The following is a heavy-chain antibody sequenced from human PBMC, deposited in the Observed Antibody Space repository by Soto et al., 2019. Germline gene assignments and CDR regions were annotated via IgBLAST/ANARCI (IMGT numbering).Heavy chain of an antibody. D-gene: IGHD2-21*02. Sequence: TSETLSLTCTVSGGPISSYYWSWIRQPPGKGLEWIGYIYYSGSTNYNPSLKSRVTISVDTSKNQFSLKLSSVTAADTAVYYCASCRDGYNIGDLDYWGQGTLVNRLL. V-gene: IGHV4-59*08. CDR1: GGPISSYY. CDR3: ASCRDGYNIGDLDY. J-gene: IGHJ4*02. CDR2: IYYSGST.